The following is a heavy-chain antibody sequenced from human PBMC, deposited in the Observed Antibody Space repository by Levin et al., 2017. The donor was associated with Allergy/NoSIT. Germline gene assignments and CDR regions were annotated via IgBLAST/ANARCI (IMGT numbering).Heavy chain of an antibody. Sequence: SVKVSCKASGGTFSSYTISWVRQAPGQGLEWMGRIIPILGIANYAQKFQGRVTITADKSTSTAYMELSSLRSEDTAVYYCARDRGPAASYGSGSASAEWGQGTLVTVSS. CDR1: GGTFSSYT. J-gene: IGHJ4*02. D-gene: IGHD3-10*01. CDR3: ARDRGPAASYGSGSASAE. CDR2: IIPILGIA. V-gene: IGHV1-69*04.